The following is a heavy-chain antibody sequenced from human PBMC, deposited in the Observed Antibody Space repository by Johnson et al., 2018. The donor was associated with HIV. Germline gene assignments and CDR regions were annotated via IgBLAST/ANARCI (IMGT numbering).Heavy chain of an antibody. CDR3: ARYCSSTSCYKGRAFDI. V-gene: IGHV3-74*01. CDR2: INSDGSST. D-gene: IGHD2-2*02. CDR1: GFTFSSYW. J-gene: IGHJ3*02. Sequence: VQLVESGGGLVQPGGSLRLSCAASGFTFSSYWMHWVRQAPGKGLVWVSRINSDGSSTSYADSVKGRFTISRDNAKNTLYLQMNSLRAEDTAVYYCARYCSSTSCYKGRAFDIWGQGTMVTVSS.